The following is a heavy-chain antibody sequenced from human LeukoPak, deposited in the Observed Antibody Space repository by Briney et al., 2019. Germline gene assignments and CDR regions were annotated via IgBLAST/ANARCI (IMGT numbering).Heavy chain of an antibody. D-gene: IGHD3-22*01. Sequence: PSETLSLTCTVSGGSISSYYWSWIRQPPGKGLEWVGYIYYIRSTNYNPSLKSRVTISVDTSKHQFSLKLSSVTAADTAVYYCARDNHYYDSSGYYSDAFDIWGQGTMVTVSS. V-gene: IGHV4-59*01. CDR1: GGSISSYY. CDR3: ARDNHYYDSSGYYSDAFDI. CDR2: IYYIRST. J-gene: IGHJ3*02.